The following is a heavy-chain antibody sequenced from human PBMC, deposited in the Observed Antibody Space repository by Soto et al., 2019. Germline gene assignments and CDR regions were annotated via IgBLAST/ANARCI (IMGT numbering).Heavy chain of an antibody. CDR3: ASISPTTGYSSSWYGRGAFDI. V-gene: IGHV1-69*13. CDR1: GGTFSSYA. D-gene: IGHD6-13*01. J-gene: IGHJ3*02. Sequence: SVKVSCKASGGTFSSYAISWVRQAPGQGLEWMGGIIPIFGTANYAQKFRGRVTITADESTSTAYMELSSLRSEDTAVYYCASISPTTGYSSSWYGRGAFDIWGQGTMVTVSS. CDR2: IIPIFGTA.